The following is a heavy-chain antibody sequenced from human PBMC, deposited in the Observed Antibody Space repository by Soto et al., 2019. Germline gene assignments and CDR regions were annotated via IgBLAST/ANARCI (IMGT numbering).Heavy chain of an antibody. J-gene: IGHJ1*01. CDR3: AREGSSSWYDTEYFQH. Sequence: QVPLVQSGAEVKKPGASVKVSCKASGYTFTSYAMHWVRQAPGQRLEWMGWINAGNGNTKYSQKFQGRVTITRDTSASTAYMELSSLRSEDTAVYYCAREGSSSWYDTEYFQHWGQGTLVTVSS. V-gene: IGHV1-3*01. CDR2: INAGNGNT. CDR1: GYTFTSYA. D-gene: IGHD6-13*01.